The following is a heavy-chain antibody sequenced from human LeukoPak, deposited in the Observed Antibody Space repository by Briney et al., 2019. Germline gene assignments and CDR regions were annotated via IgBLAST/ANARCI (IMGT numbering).Heavy chain of an antibody. J-gene: IGHJ4*02. CDR1: GFTFSSYW. D-gene: IGHD1-26*01. Sequence: GGSLRLSCAAPGFTFSSYWMSWVRQAPGKGLEWVSVIYSGGSTYYADSVKGRFTISRDNSKNTLYLQMNSLRAEDTAVYYCARDQVGANPLWGQGTLVTVSS. CDR2: IYSGGST. CDR3: ARDQVGANPL. V-gene: IGHV3-53*01.